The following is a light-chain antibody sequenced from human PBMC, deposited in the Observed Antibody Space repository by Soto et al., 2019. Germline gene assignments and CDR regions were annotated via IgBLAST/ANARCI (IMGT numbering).Light chain of an antibody. CDR2: VNNDGTF. V-gene: IGLV4-69*01. CDR1: SGHSNYA. Sequence: QLVLTQSPSASASLGASVKLTCSLSSGHSNYAIAWHQQQPKKGPRFLMKVNNDGTFHKGDGIPDRFSGSTSGADRYLPISSLRSEDEADYYCQTWGPGIRVFGGGTKLTVL. J-gene: IGLJ3*02. CDR3: QTWGPGIRV.